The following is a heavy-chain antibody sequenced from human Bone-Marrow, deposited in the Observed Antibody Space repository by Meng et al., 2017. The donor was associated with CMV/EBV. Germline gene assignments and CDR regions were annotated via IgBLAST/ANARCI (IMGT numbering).Heavy chain of an antibody. D-gene: IGHD3-22*01. Sequence: GESLKISCSASGFTFSSYSMNWVRQAPGKGLEWVSDINSSSSTIDNADSVKGRLTISSDNAKNSLYLQMNSLRAEDTAVYYCASGMWLPFADWGPGKLVTVSS. J-gene: IGHJ4*02. CDR2: INSSSSTI. CDR1: GFTFSSYS. V-gene: IGHV3-48*04. CDR3: ASGMWLPFAD.